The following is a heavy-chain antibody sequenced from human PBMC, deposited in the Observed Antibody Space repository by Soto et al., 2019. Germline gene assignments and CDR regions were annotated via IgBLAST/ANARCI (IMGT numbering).Heavy chain of an antibody. CDR1: GITFSSYA. J-gene: IGHJ4*02. CDR2: ISTSGDST. CDR3: AKGAGGVGTWVYFDC. Sequence: EVQLLESGGGLVQPGGSLRLSCAASGITFSSYAMSWVRQAPGKGLEWVSAISTSGDSTYYADSVKGRFTISRDNSKNTLYLQMNSLRAEDTAVYYCAKGAGGVGTWVYFDCWGQGTLLTVSS. D-gene: IGHD3-16*01. V-gene: IGHV3-23*01.